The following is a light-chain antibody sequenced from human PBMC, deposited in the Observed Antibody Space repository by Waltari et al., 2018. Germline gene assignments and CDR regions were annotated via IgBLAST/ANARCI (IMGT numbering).Light chain of an antibody. J-gene: IGKJ5*01. CDR2: AAS. V-gene: IGKV1-9*01. CDR1: QGISSY. Sequence: DIQLTQSPSFLSASVGDRVTSPCRANQGISSYLAWYQQKPGKAPKLLIYAASTLQSGVPSRFSGSGSGTEFTLTISSLQPEDFATYYCQQLNSYPITFGQGTRLEIK. CDR3: QQLNSYPIT.